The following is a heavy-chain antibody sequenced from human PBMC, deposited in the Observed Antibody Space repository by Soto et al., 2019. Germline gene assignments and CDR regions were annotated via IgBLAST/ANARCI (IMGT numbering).Heavy chain of an antibody. CDR2: ISYDGSNK. D-gene: IGHD3-22*01. CDR3: ARDSPYYYDSSGYSSPDY. Sequence: RLSCAASGFTFSSYAMHWVRQAPGKGLEWVAVISYDGSNKYYADSVKGRFTISRDNSKNTLYLQMNSLRAEDTAVYYCARDSPYYYDSSGYSSPDYWGQGTLVTVSS. J-gene: IGHJ4*02. CDR1: GFTFSSYA. V-gene: IGHV3-30-3*01.